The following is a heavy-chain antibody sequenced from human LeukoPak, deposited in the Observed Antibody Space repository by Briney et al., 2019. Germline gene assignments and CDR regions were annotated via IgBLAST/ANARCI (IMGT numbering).Heavy chain of an antibody. J-gene: IGHJ4*02. Sequence: SETLSLTCTVSGGSISSYYWSWIRQPPGKGLEWIGEINHSGSTNYNPSLKSRVTISVDTSKNQFSLKLSSVTAADTAVYYCARVRGYSYGYPYYFDYWGQGTLVTVSS. D-gene: IGHD5-18*01. CDR2: INHSGST. CDR1: GGSISSYY. CDR3: ARVRGYSYGYPYYFDY. V-gene: IGHV4-34*01.